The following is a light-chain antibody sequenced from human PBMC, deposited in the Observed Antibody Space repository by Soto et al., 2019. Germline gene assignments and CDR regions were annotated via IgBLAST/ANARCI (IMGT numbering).Light chain of an antibody. J-gene: IGKJ2*01. Sequence: EIVLTQSPGTLSLSPGEIATLSCRASQSVSSSYLAWYQQKPCQAPRLLIYGASSRATGIPDRFSGSGSGTDFTLTISRLEPEEFAVYYCQQYCSSRYTVGQGTKLEIK. CDR2: GAS. V-gene: IGKV3-20*01. CDR3: QQYCSSRYT. CDR1: QSVSSSY.